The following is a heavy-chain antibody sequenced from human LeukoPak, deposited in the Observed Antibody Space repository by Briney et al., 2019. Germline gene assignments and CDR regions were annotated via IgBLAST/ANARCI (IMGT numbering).Heavy chain of an antibody. Sequence: ASVKFSCKASGYTFTSYDINWVRQATGQGLEWMGWMNPNSGNTGYAQKFQGRVTMTRNTSISTAYMELSSLRSEDTAVYYCARVADFDWDNDAFDIWGQGTMVTVSS. CDR2: MNPNSGNT. V-gene: IGHV1-8*01. CDR1: GYTFTSYD. D-gene: IGHD3-9*01. J-gene: IGHJ3*02. CDR3: ARVADFDWDNDAFDI.